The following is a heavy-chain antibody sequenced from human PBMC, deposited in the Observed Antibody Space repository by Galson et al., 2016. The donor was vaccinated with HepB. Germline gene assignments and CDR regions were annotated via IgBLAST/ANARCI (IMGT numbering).Heavy chain of an antibody. CDR2: ISSSGTTI. CDR1: GFTFSRYE. D-gene: IGHD3-9*01. CDR3: AREPVRLDDLLTGPPKNPDY. V-gene: IGHV3-48*03. J-gene: IGHJ4*02. Sequence: SLRLSCAASGFTFSRYEMNWVRQAPGKGLEWVSYISSSGTTIYYADSVKGRFTTSRDNAKNSLYLQMNSLRAEDTAVYYCAREPVRLDDLLTGPPKNPDYWGRGTLVTVSS.